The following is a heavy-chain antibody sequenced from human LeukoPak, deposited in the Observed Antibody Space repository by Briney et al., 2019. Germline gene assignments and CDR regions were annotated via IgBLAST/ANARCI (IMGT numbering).Heavy chain of an antibody. V-gene: IGHV4-39*01. Sequence: SETLSLTCTVSGGSISSSIYYWGWIRQPPGKGLEWVGTIYYTGSTYYNPSLKSRVTISVDTSKNQCSLKLSSVTAADTAVYYCARRRGWYPVDYWGQGTLVTVSS. CDR1: GGSISSSIYY. D-gene: IGHD6-19*01. CDR2: IYYTGST. CDR3: ARRRGWYPVDY. J-gene: IGHJ4*02.